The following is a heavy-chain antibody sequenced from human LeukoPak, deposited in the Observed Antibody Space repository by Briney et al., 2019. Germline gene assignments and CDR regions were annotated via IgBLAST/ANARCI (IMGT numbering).Heavy chain of an antibody. CDR3: ARGLAAAGRGGVFDY. CDR1: GFTFSSYS. CDR2: ISSSSSYI. J-gene: IGHJ4*02. D-gene: IGHD6-13*01. Sequence: KPGGSLRLSCAASGFTFSSYSMNWVRKPPGKGLEWVSSISSSSSYIYYADSVQGRFTISRDNANNSLYLQKHSRIAADTAVYYCARGLAAAGRGGVFDYWGQGTLVTVSS. V-gene: IGHV3-21*01.